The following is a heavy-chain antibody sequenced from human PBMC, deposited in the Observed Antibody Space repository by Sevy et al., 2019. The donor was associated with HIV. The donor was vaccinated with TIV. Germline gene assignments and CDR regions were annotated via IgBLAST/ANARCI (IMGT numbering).Heavy chain of an antibody. CDR2: ICGSGGST. CDR1: GFTFSSYA. D-gene: IGHD5-12*01. J-gene: IGHJ4*02. V-gene: IGHV3-23*01. CDR3: AKDREGGYSGYDSDY. Sequence: GGSLRLSCAASGFTFSSYAMSWVRQAPGKGLEWVSAICGSGGSTYYADSVKGRFTISRDNSKNTLYLQMNSLRAEDTAVYYCAKDREGGYSGYDSDYWGQGTLVTVSS.